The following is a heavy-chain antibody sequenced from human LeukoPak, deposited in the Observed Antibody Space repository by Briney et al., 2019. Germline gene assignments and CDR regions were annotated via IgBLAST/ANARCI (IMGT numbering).Heavy chain of an antibody. V-gene: IGHV4-39*01. CDR2: ISYSGST. D-gene: IGHD5-24*01. J-gene: IGHJ4*02. Sequence: SETLSLTCTVSGGSISSRPYDWGWIRQPPGKGLEYIGSISYSGSTYYNPSLRSRVTISVDTSSNQFSLKLSSVTAADTAVYYCARHLSQGDGTKRGFYYWGQGTLATVSS. CDR3: ARHLSQGDGTKRGFYY. CDR1: GGSISSRPYD.